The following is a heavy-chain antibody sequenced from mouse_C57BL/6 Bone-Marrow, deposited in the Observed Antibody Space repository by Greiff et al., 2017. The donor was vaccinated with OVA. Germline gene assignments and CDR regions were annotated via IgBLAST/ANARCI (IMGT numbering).Heavy chain of an antibody. CDR3: ARQPTAQATYDYAMDY. Sequence: EVQLVESGGGLVQPGGSLKLSCAASGFTFSDYYMYWVRQTPEKRLEWVAYISNGGGSTYYPDTVKGRFTISRDNAKNTLYLQMSRLKSEDTAMYYCARQPTAQATYDYAMDYWGLGTSVTVSS. J-gene: IGHJ4*01. CDR2: ISNGGGST. V-gene: IGHV5-12*01. D-gene: IGHD3-2*02. CDR1: GFTFSDYY.